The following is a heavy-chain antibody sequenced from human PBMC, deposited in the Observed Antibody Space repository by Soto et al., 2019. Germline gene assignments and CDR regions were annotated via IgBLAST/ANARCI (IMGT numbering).Heavy chain of an antibody. J-gene: IGHJ3*01. CDR1: GYTFSNYG. D-gene: IGHD7-27*01. V-gene: IGHV1-18*01. CDR3: ARANEKWGLLGTDNAFDV. CDR2: ISVYNGNT. Sequence: QVQLVQSGAEVKTPGASVNVSCKASGYTFSNYGLSWVRQAPGQGLAWMGWISVYNGNTNYAQKVQGRVTMNTDTSTNTVCMELRSLRVDDTAIYYCARANEKWGLLGTDNAFDVWGQGTAITVSP.